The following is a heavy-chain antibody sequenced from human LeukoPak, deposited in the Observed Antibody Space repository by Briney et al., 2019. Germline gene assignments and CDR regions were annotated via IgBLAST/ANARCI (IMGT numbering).Heavy chain of an antibody. CDR1: GFTFSSYA. CDR2: ISYDGSNK. CDR3: AKDRGIYSSSWYSRSAEYFQH. J-gene: IGHJ1*01. D-gene: IGHD6-13*01. Sequence: PGGSLRLSCAASGFTFSSYAMHWVRQAPGKGLEWVAVISYDGSNKYYADSVKGRFTISRDNSKNTLYLQMNSLRAEDTAVYYCAKDRGIYSSSWYSRSAEYFQHWGQGTLVTVSS. V-gene: IGHV3-30*04.